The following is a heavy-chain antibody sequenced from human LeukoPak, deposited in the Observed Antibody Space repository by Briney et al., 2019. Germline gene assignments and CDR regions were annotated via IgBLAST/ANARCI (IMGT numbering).Heavy chain of an antibody. V-gene: IGHV1-69*05. CDR2: FMPIFGTA. Sequence: SVKVSCKASGGTFSNYAISWVRLAPGQGLGWMGRFMPIFGTANHAQKFQGRVTITTDESTTTAYMELSSLKSEDTAVYYCARGESYTSSGYYYWGQGTLVTVSS. CDR1: GGTFSNYA. D-gene: IGHD3-22*01. CDR3: ARGESYTSSGYYY. J-gene: IGHJ4*02.